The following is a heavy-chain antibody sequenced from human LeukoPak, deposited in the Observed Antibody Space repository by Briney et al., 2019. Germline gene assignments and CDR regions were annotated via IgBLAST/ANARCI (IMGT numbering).Heavy chain of an antibody. CDR1: GGSISSYY. CDR2: IYYSGST. J-gene: IGHJ4*02. D-gene: IGHD3-22*01. Sequence: SETLSLTCTVSGGSISSYYWSWIRQPPGKGLEWIGYIYYSGSTNYIPSLKSRVTISVDTSKNQFSLKLSSVTAADTAVYYCARLAMPSYYYDSSGYFDYWGQGTLVTVSS. CDR3: ARLAMPSYYYDSSGYFDY. V-gene: IGHV4-59*08.